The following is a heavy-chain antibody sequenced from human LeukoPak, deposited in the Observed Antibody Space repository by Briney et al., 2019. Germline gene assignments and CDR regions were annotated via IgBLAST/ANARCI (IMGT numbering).Heavy chain of an antibody. D-gene: IGHD3-10*01. V-gene: IGHV4-59*01. Sequence: SETLSLTCTVSGGSFSSYYWSLIRQPPGKGLEWIGYIYYSGSTNYNPSLKSRVTISVDTSKNQFSLKLSSVTAADTAVYYCARDRWYYYGSGNVYYYGMDVWGQGTTVTVSS. CDR2: IYYSGST. J-gene: IGHJ6*02. CDR3: ARDRWYYYGSGNVYYYGMDV. CDR1: GGSFSSYY.